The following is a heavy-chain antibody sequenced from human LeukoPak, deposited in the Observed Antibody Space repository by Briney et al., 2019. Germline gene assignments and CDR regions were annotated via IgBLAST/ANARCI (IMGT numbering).Heavy chain of an antibody. CDR3: ARGGKYYYDSSGLFDY. D-gene: IGHD3-22*01. CDR2: IYYSGST. V-gene: IGHV4-61*08. Sequence: SETLSLTCTVSGGSISSGGYYWSWIRQHPGKGLEWIGYIYYSGSTNYNPSLKSRVTISVDTSKNQFSLKLSSVTAADTAVYYCARGGKYYYDSSGLFDYWGQGTLVTVSS. CDR1: GGSISSGGYY. J-gene: IGHJ4*02.